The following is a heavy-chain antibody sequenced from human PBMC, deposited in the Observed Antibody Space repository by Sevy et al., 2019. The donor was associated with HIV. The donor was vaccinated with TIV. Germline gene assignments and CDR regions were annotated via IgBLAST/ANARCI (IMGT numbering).Heavy chain of an antibody. CDR3: ASDLEFYDYGDYGPAFMPDY. CDR2: IWFDGSNT. J-gene: IGHJ4*02. V-gene: IGHV3-33*01. CDR1: GFTFSTYG. D-gene: IGHD3-16*01. Sequence: GESLKISCAASGFTFSTYGMHWVRQAPGKGPEWVAVIWFDGSNTYYADSVKGRVTISRDIAKNTLHLQMNSLRAEDTAVYYCASDLEFYDYGDYGPAFMPDYWGQGTLVTVSS.